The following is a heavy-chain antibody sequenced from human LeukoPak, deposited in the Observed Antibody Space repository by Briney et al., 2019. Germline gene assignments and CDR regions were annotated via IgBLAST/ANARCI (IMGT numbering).Heavy chain of an antibody. CDR3: ATSVGAEYFQH. Sequence: GESLKISCKGSGYSFTSYWISWVRQMPGKGLEWMGRIDPSDSYTNYSPSFQGHVAISADKSITTAYLQWRSLKASDTAMFYCATSVGAEYFQHWGQGTLVTVSS. CDR2: IDPSDSYT. J-gene: IGHJ1*01. CDR1: GYSFTSYW. V-gene: IGHV5-10-1*01.